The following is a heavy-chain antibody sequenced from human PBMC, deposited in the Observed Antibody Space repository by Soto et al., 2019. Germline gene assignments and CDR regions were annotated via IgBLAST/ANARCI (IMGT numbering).Heavy chain of an antibody. V-gene: IGHV1-69*01. CDR2: IIAILGKA. CDR1: GGTFSSYA. CDR3: ARERGGAIIVGVTGTFDV. Sequence: QVQLVQSGAEVKKPGSSVKVSCKASGGTFSSYAISWVRQAPGQGLEWMGGIIAILGKAHYAEKFQGRVTITADESTSTDYMELSSLRSGETAVYYCARERGGAIIVGVTGTFDVWGQGTLGTVSS. D-gene: IGHD3-22*01. J-gene: IGHJ3*01.